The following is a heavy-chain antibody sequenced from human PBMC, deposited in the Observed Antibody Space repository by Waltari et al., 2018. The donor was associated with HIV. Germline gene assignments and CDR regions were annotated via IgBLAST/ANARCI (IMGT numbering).Heavy chain of an antibody. CDR3: ARGGFYGSGSKVN. J-gene: IGHJ4*02. Sequence: EVQLVESGGGLVQPGGSLRLSCAASGFTFSRYWMSWVRQAPGKGLGWVANIKQDGMEKYYVDSGNGLFTISRDNAENSLYLQMNSLRAEDTAVYYCARGGFYGSGSKVNWGQGTLVTVSS. D-gene: IGHD3-10*01. V-gene: IGHV3-7*04. CDR1: GFTFSRYW. CDR2: IKQDGMEK.